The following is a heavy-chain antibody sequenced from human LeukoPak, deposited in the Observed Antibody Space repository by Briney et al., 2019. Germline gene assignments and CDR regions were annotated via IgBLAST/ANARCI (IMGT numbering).Heavy chain of an antibody. J-gene: IGHJ4*02. CDR2: IYYSGST. CDR1: GGSISSYY. Sequence: SETLSLTCTVSGGSISSYYWSWIRQPPGKGLEWIGYIYYSGSTNYNPSLKSRVTISVDTSKNQLSLKLSSVTAADTAVYYCARGRNKLVGSNWFPSSPYYFDYWGQGTLVTVSS. CDR3: ARGRNKLVGSNWFPSSPYYFDY. D-gene: IGHD1-14*01. V-gene: IGHV4-59*12.